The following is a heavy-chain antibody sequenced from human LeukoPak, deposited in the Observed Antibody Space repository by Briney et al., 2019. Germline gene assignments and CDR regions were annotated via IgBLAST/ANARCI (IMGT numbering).Heavy chain of an antibody. CDR3: ARDYYYGSGSYFFVNKFDY. Sequence: SQTLSLTCAISGDSVSSNSAAWNWIRQSPSRGLEWLGRIYYRSKWYNDYAVSVKSRITINPDTSKYQFSLQLNSVTPEDTAVYYCARDYYYGSGSYFFVNKFDYRGQGTLVTVSS. CDR2: IYYRSKWYN. V-gene: IGHV6-1*01. J-gene: IGHJ4*02. CDR1: GDSVSSNSAA. D-gene: IGHD3-10*01.